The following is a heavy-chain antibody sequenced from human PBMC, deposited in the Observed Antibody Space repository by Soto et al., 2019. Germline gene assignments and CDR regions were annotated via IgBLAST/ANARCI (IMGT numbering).Heavy chain of an antibody. V-gene: IGHV1-69*01. CDR2: IIPIFGTA. CDR1: GGTFSSYA. Sequence: QVQLVQSGAEVKKPVSSVKVSCKASGGTFSSYAISWVRQAPGQGLEWMGGIIPIFGTATYAQKFQGRVTITADESTSTAYMELSSLRSEDTAVYYCATRGFWSVPNYYGMDVWGQGTTVTVSS. J-gene: IGHJ6*02. CDR3: ATRGFWSVPNYYGMDV. D-gene: IGHD3-3*01.